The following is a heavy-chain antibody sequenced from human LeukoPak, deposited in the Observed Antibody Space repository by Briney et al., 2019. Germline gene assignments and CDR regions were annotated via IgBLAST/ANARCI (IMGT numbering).Heavy chain of an antibody. D-gene: IGHD5-12*01. CDR3: ARGRRGGYDAFDI. V-gene: IGHV1-8*03. CDR2: MNPSSGNT. Sequence: ASVKDSCKASGYTFTSYDINWVRQATGQGLEWMGWMNPSSGNTGYAQKFQGRVTITRNTSISTAYMELSSLRSEDTAVYYCARGRRGGYDAFDIWGQGTMVTVSS. CDR1: GYTFTSYD. J-gene: IGHJ3*02.